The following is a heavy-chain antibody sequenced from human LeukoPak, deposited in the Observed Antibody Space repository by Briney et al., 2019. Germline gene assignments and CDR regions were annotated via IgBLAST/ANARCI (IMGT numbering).Heavy chain of an antibody. J-gene: IGHJ6*02. CDR1: GYTFTSYY. CDR2: INPSGGST. Sequence: ASVKVSCKASGYTFTSYYMHWVRQAPGQGLEWMGIINPSGGSTSYAQKFQGRVTMTRDTSTGTVYMELSSLRSEDTAVYYCASSPYYYYGMDVWGQGTTVTVSS. V-gene: IGHV1-46*01. CDR3: ASSPYYYYGMDV.